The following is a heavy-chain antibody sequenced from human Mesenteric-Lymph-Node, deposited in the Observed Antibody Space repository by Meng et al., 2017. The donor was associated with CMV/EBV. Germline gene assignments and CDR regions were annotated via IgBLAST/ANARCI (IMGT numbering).Heavy chain of an antibody. V-gene: IGHV3-49*04. CDR2: IRSKAYGGTT. CDR3: TRGWGYSSGWIDY. J-gene: IGHJ4*02. Sequence: GESLKISCTASGFTFGDYAMNWVRQAPGKGLEWVGFIRSKAYGGTTEYAASVKGRFTISRDDSKSIAYLQMNSLKTEDTAVYYCTRGWGYSSGWIDYWGQGTLVTVSS. CDR1: GFTFGDYA. D-gene: IGHD6-19*01.